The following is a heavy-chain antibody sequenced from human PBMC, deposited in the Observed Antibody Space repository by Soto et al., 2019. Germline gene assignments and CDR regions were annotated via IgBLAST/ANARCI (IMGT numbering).Heavy chain of an antibody. CDR3: ARGLGPVYYYGMDV. CDR2: IWYDGSNK. Sequence: SLRLSCAASGFTFSSYGMHWVRQAPGKGLEWVAVIWYDGSNKYYADSVKGRFTISRDNSKNTLYLQMNSLRAEDTAVYYCARGLGPVYYYGMDVWCQAPTVSVS. V-gene: IGHV3-33*08. J-gene: IGHJ6*02. D-gene: IGHD3-16*01. CDR1: GFTFSSYG.